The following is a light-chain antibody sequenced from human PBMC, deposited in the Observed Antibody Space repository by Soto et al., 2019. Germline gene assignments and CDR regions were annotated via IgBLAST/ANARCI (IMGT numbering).Light chain of an antibody. J-gene: IGLJ1*01. CDR2: DVT. Sequence: QSALTQPRSVSGSPGQSVTISCTGTSSNIGRYNYVSWHQQHPGKAPKLLIYDVTKRPSGVPDRFSGSKSGNTASLTISGLQTEDEADYYCCSHAGSYPYVVGTGTKLTVL. CDR1: SSNIGRYNY. V-gene: IGLV2-11*01. CDR3: CSHAGSYPYV.